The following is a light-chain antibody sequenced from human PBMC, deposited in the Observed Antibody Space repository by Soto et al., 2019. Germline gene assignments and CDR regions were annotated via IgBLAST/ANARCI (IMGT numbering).Light chain of an antibody. J-gene: IGLJ1*01. CDR1: SSDVGGFSY. CDR3: CSYSGRYTSV. Sequence: QSVLTQPRSVSGSPGQSVTISCTGTSSDVGGFSYVSWYQQYPGKAPKLILYDVSQRPSGVPDRFSGSKSGNTASLTLSGLLAEDEAVFYCCSYSGRYTSVFGTGTKV. V-gene: IGLV2-11*01. CDR2: DVS.